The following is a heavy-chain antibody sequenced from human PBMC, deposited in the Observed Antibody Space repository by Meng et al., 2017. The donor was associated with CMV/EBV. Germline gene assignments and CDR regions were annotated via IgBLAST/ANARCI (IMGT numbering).Heavy chain of an antibody. Sequence: ASVKVSCKASGYTFTSYGISWVRKAPGQGLEWMGWISAYNGNTNYAQKLQGRVTMTTDTSTSTAYMELRSLRSDDTAVYYCARGGVVPAASVYGMDVWGQGTTVTVSS. CDR3: ARGGVVPAASVYGMDV. J-gene: IGHJ6*02. CDR1: GYTFTSYG. CDR2: ISAYNGNT. D-gene: IGHD2-2*01. V-gene: IGHV1-18*01.